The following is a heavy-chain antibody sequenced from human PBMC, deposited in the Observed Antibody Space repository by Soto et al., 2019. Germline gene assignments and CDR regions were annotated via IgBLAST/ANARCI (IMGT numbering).Heavy chain of an antibody. D-gene: IGHD2-2*02. J-gene: IGHJ6*02. CDR2: ISSSGSTI. V-gene: IGHV3-11*01. Sequence: QVQLVESGGGLVKPGGSLRLSCAASGFTFSDYYMSWIRQAPGKGLEWVSYISSSGSTIYYADSVKGRFTISRDNAKNSLYLQMNSLRAEDTAVYYCASRDIVLVPAAIGTYYYGMDVWGQGTTVTVSS. CDR3: ASRDIVLVPAAIGTYYYGMDV. CDR1: GFTFSDYY.